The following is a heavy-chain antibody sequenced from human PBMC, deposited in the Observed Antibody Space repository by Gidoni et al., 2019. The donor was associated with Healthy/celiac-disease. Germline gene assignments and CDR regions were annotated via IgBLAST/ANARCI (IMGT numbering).Heavy chain of an antibody. V-gene: IGHV4-34*01. D-gene: IGHD2-21*02. J-gene: IGHJ3*02. CDR3: ARMHIVVVTAILGTHDPGAFDI. CDR1: GGSFSGYY. Sequence: QVQLQQWGAGLLKPSETLSLTCAVSGGSFSGYYWVWIRQPPGKGLEWIGEINHSGSTNYNPSLKSRVTISVDTSKNQFSLKLSSVTAADTAVYYCARMHIVVVTAILGTHDPGAFDIWGQGTMVTVSS. CDR2: INHSGST.